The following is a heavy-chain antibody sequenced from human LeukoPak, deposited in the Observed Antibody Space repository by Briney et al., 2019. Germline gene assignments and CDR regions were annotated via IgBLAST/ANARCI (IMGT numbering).Heavy chain of an antibody. J-gene: IGHJ4*02. Sequence: GGSLRLSCAASGFTFSSYAMHWVRQAPGKGLEWVAFIRDDGSIKYYADSVKGRFTISRDNSKSTLSLQMNSLRAEDTAVYYCAKDRGRRIVVVPATKWGTFDYWGQGTLVTVSS. D-gene: IGHD2-2*01. CDR1: GFTFSSYA. V-gene: IGHV3-30*02. CDR2: IRDDGSIK. CDR3: AKDRGRRIVVVPATKWGTFDY.